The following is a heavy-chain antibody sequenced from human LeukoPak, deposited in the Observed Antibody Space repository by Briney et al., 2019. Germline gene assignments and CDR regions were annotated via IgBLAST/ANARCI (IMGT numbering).Heavy chain of an antibody. J-gene: IGHJ6*03. CDR1: GGSFSGYY. Sequence: KPSETLSLTCAVYGGSFSGYYWSWIRQPPGKGLEWIGEINHSGSTNYNPSLKSRVTMSVDTSKNQFSLKLSSVTAADTAVYYCARDQYSSSPRAYYYYMDVWGKGTTVTVSS. V-gene: IGHV4-34*01. D-gene: IGHD6-6*01. CDR2: INHSGST. CDR3: ARDQYSSSPRAYYYYMDV.